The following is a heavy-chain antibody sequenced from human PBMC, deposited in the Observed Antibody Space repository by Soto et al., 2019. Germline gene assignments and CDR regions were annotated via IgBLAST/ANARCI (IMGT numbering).Heavy chain of an antibody. D-gene: IGHD3-22*01. Sequence: PSETLSLTCTVSGGSINSDFYYWTWIRQHPGKGLEWLGYIYYSGSTYYNPSLKSRITMSLDMSKNQFSLKLSSVTAADTAVYYCARQYHSSGYWFDYWGPGTLVTVSS. CDR2: IYYSGST. V-gene: IGHV4-31*03. CDR3: ARQYHSSGYWFDY. CDR1: GGSINSDFYY. J-gene: IGHJ4*02.